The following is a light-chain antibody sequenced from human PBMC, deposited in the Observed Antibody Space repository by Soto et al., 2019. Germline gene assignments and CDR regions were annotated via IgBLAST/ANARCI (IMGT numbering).Light chain of an antibody. Sequence: DIQMTQSPSTLSASVGDTVTITCRSSEDISTWLAWYQQKPGKAPKLLIYAASSLQSGVPSRFSGSGSGTDFTLTISSLQPEDFATYYCQQSYSTPFTFGPGTKVDIK. CDR1: EDISTW. CDR2: AAS. J-gene: IGKJ3*01. CDR3: QQSYSTPFT. V-gene: IGKV1-39*01.